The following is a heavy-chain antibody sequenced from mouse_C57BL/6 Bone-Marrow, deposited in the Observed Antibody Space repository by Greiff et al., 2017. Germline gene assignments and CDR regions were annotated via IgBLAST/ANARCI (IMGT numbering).Heavy chain of an antibody. CDR2: IYPGSGNT. CDR3: FMITTTGYYFDY. CDR1: GYSFTSYY. J-gene: IGHJ2*01. D-gene: IGHD2-4*01. Sequence: VKLVESGPELVKPGASVKISCKASGYSFTSYYIHWVKQRPGQGLEWIGWIYPGSGNTKYNEKFKGKATLTADTSSSTAYMQLSSLTSEDSAVYYCFMITTTGYYFDYWGQGTTLTVSS. V-gene: IGHV1-66*01.